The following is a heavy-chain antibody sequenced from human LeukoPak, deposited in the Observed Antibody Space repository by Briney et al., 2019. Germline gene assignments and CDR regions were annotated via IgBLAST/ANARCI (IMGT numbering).Heavy chain of an antibody. CDR1: GFTFNNYA. CDR3: AKDRGGGPGY. D-gene: IGHD4-23*01. J-gene: IGHJ4*02. Sequence: GGSLRLSCAASGFTFNNYAMSWVRQAPGKGLEWLSVISDSGDSTYYADSVKGRLTISRDNSKNTLYLQMSSLRAEGTAVYYCAKDRGGGPGYWGQGTLVTVSS. CDR2: ISDSGDST. V-gene: IGHV3-23*01.